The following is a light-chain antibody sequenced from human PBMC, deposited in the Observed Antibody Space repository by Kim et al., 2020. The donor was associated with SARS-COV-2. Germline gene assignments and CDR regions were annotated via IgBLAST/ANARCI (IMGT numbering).Light chain of an antibody. CDR2: GAS. CDR3: QQYDNWPRT. CDR1: QSVSSN. Sequence: EIVMTQSPATLSVSPGERATLSCRASQSVSSNLAWYQHKPGQAPRLLMYGASTRVTGIPARFSGSGSGTEFTLTISSLQSEDFAFYYCQQYDNWPRTFGQGTKVDIK. J-gene: IGKJ1*01. V-gene: IGKV3-15*01.